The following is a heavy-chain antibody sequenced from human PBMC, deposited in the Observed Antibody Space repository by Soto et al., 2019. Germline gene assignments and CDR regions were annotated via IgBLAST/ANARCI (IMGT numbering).Heavy chain of an antibody. Sequence: PGGSLRLSCAASGFTFSSYGMPWVRQAPGKGLEWVAVISYDGSNKYYADSVKGRFTISRDNSKNTLYLQMNSLRAEDTAVYYCAKDWSGHYYMDVWGKGTTVTVSS. CDR2: ISYDGSNK. J-gene: IGHJ6*03. CDR3: AKDWSGHYYMDV. D-gene: IGHD3-3*01. CDR1: GFTFSSYG. V-gene: IGHV3-30*18.